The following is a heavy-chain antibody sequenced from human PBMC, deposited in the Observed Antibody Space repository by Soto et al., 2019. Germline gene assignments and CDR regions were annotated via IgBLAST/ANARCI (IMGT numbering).Heavy chain of an antibody. CDR2: INHSGST. V-gene: IGHV4-34*01. CDR1: GGSFSGYY. J-gene: IGHJ5*02. Sequence: SETLSLTCAVYGGSFSGYYWSWIRQPPGKGLEWIGEINHSGSTNYNPSLKSRVTISVNTSKNQFSLKLSSVTAADTAVYYCARTPGGLLWWFDPWGQGTLVTVSS. CDR3: ARTPGGLLWWFDP. D-gene: IGHD1-26*01.